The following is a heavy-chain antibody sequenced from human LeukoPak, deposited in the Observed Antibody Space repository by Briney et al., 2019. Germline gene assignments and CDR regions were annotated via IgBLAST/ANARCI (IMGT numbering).Heavy chain of an antibody. CDR3: ARGYLPSSSSWYGAFDY. V-gene: IGHV1-2*02. J-gene: IGHJ4*02. CDR1: GYTFTGYY. CDR2: ITPNSGGT. Sequence: ASVKVSCKASGYTFTGYYMHCVRQAPGQGLEWMGWITPNSGGTNYAQKFQGRVTMTRDTSISTAYMELSRLRSDDTAVYYCARGYLPSSSSWYGAFDYWGQETLVTVSS. D-gene: IGHD6-13*01.